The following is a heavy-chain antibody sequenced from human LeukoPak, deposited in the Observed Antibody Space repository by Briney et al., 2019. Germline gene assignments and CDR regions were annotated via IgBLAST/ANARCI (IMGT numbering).Heavy chain of an antibody. CDR2: IKSKANGGTT. Sequence: GGSLRLSCAASGFTFSDAWMTWLRQAPGKELEWVGLIKSKANGGTTHYAAPVKGRFTPSRDDSKSTLFLQMNSLKTEDTAVYFCAREVSGAHPYWGQGTLVTVSS. CDR1: GFTFSDAW. J-gene: IGHJ4*02. V-gene: IGHV3-15*01. CDR3: AREVSGAHPY. D-gene: IGHD1-26*01.